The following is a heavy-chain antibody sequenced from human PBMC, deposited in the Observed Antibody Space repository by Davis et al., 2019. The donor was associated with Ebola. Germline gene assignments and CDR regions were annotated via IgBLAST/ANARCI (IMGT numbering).Heavy chain of an antibody. Sequence: MPSETLSLTCTVSGGSISSYYWSWIRQHPGKGLEWIGYIYYSGSTYYNPSLKSRVTISVDTSKNQFSLKLSSVTAADTAVYYCASGSWYSYYGMDVWGQGTTVTVSS. CDR3: ASGSWYSYYGMDV. D-gene: IGHD6-13*01. J-gene: IGHJ6*02. CDR2: IYYSGST. CDR1: GGSISSYY. V-gene: IGHV4-59*06.